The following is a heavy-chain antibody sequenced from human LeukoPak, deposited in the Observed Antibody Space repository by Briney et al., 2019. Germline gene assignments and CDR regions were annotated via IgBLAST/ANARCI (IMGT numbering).Heavy chain of an antibody. J-gene: IGHJ4*02. Sequence: PGGSLRLSCKGSGFTFTNACMSWVRLAAGKGLEWVGHIKSQTDGGTTDYAAPVKGRFTISRDDSKNTLYLQLNSLKTEDTAVYYCTTGTWIQLWLADYWGQGTLVTVSS. CDR1: GFTFTNAC. D-gene: IGHD5-18*01. CDR3: TTGTWIQLWLADY. V-gene: IGHV3-15*01. CDR2: IKSQTDGGTT.